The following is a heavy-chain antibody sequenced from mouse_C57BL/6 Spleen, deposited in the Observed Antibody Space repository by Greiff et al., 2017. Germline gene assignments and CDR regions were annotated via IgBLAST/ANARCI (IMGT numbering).Heavy chain of an antibody. D-gene: IGHD1-1*01. CDR1: GYSITSGYY. V-gene: IGHV3-6*01. CDR2: ISYDGSN. CDR3: ARDHYGSSYGWYFDV. Sequence: EVQLQQPGPGLVKPSQSLSLTCSVTGYSITSGYYWNWIRQFPGNKLEWMGYISYDGSNNYNPSLKNRISLTLDTSKNQFFLKLNSLPTEYTATYYCARDHYGSSYGWYFDVWGTGTTVTVSS. J-gene: IGHJ1*03.